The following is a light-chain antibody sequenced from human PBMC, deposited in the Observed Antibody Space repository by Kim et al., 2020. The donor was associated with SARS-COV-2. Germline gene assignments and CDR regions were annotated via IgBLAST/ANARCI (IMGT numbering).Light chain of an antibody. CDR3: QVWDSLTYHWV. CDR1: NIEAKS. CDR2: YNN. Sequence: SYELTQPPSVSVTPGETATITCTGDNIEAKSVQWCRQKPGQAPLLVIYYNNARPSGIPERVSGSNFGDTAALSISRVEVEDEADYYCQVWDSLTYHWVFG. J-gene: IGLJ3*02. V-gene: IGLV3-21*04.